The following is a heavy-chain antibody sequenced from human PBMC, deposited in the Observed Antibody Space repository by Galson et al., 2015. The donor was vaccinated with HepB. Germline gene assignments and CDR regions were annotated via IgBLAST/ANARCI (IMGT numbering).Heavy chain of an antibody. D-gene: IGHD1-14*01. CDR3: ARDERYNRYYFDY. J-gene: IGHJ4*02. CDR1: GFTFSSYG. V-gene: IGHV3-30*02. Sequence: SLRLSCAASGFTFSSYGMHWVRQAPGKGLEWITFIRFDGTYEYYADSVKGRFTTSRDNSRNTLYLQMNSLRAEDTAVYYCARDERYNRYYFDYWGQGTLVTVSS. CDR2: IRFDGTYE.